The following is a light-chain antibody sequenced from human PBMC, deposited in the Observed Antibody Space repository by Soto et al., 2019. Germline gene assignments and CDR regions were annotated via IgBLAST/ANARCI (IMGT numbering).Light chain of an antibody. Sequence: EIVMTQSPATLSVSPGERATLSCRASQSVSSNLAWYQQKPGQAPRLLIYGASTRATGIPARFSGSGSGTEFTLTISRLEPDDFAIYHCHQHGGSPDPFAQGTQVDIK. CDR1: QSVSSN. V-gene: IGKV3-15*01. J-gene: IGKJ1*01. CDR2: GAS. CDR3: HQHGGSPDP.